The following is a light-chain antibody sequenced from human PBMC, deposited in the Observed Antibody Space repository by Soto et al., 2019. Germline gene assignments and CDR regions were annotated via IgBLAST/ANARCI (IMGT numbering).Light chain of an antibody. Sequence: QSVLTQPPSVSGAPGQRVTISCTGSSSNIGAGYDVHWFQQVPGTAPTLLIYFNTNRPSGVPDRFSGSKSGTSASLAITGLQAEDEADYYCQSYDSSLSGWVFGTGTKVTVL. CDR1: SSNIGAGYD. J-gene: IGLJ1*01. CDR3: QSYDSSLSGWV. CDR2: FNT. V-gene: IGLV1-40*01.